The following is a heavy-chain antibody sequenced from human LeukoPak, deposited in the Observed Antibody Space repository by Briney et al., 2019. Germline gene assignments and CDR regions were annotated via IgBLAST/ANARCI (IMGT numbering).Heavy chain of an antibody. Sequence: PGGSLRLSCAASGFTFSNYAMHWVRQAPGKGLEWVALISYDGSNGYYEGSLKGRVNISRDNSKNTVYLRMNSLRGDDTAVYYCARSWRVFVTLPAAMDFWGQGTLVTVSS. J-gene: IGHJ4*02. V-gene: IGHV3-30-3*01. CDR1: GFTFSNYA. CDR2: ISYDGSNG. CDR3: ARSWRVFVTLPAAMDF. D-gene: IGHD2-2*01.